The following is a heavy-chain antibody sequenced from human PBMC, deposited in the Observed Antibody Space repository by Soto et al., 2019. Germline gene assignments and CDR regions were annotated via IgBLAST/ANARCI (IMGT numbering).Heavy chain of an antibody. D-gene: IGHD2-2*01. CDR2: IIPILGIA. Sequence: SVKVSCKTSGGTFSSYSFSWVRQAPGQGLEWMGRIIPILGIANYAQKFQGRVTITADKSTSTAYMELSSLRSEDTAVYYCARARDIVVVPAARLDYWGQGTLVTVSS. J-gene: IGHJ4*02. CDR3: ARARDIVVVPAARLDY. V-gene: IGHV1-69*02. CDR1: GGTFSSYS.